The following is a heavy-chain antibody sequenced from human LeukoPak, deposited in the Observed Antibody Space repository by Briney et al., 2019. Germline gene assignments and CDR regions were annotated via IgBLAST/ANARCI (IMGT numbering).Heavy chain of an antibody. D-gene: IGHD3-9*01. CDR3: ARTYYDILTGYYFDY. CDR2: MYYSGST. V-gene: IGHV4-59*12. J-gene: IGHJ4*02. CDR1: GGSIRSNY. Sequence: SETLSLTCTVSGGSIRSNYWSWIRQPPGKGLEWIGYMYYSGSTNYNPSLRSRVTISVDTSKNQFSLKLSSVTAADTAVYYCARTYYDILTGYYFDYWGQGTLVTVSS.